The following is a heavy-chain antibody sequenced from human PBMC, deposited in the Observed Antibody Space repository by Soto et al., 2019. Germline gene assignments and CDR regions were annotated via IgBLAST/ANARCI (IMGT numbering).Heavy chain of an antibody. J-gene: IGHJ4*02. CDR3: ARDLDCSRTSCNGYLDS. Sequence: GGSLRLSCAASGFTFSDYYMSWIRQAPGKGLEWVSYISSRGSLIYYADSVRGRFTISKDNAKNSLYLQMNSLRADDTAVYYCARDLDCSRTSCNGYLDSWGQGTLVTVSS. CDR1: GFTFSDYY. CDR2: ISSRGSLI. D-gene: IGHD2-2*01. V-gene: IGHV3-11*01.